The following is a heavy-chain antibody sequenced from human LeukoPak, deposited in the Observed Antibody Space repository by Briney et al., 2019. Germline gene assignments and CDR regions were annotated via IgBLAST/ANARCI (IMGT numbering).Heavy chain of an antibody. CDR2: ISPGGGPT. V-gene: IGHV3-21*01. J-gene: IGHJ4*02. CDR3: ARAVQYDSSGYDY. CDR1: GFPFSIYG. Sequence: GGSLRLSCAGSGFPFSIYGMNWVRQAPGKGLEWVSGISPGGGPTYYADSVKGRFTISRDNAKNSLYLQMNSLRAEDTAVYYCARAVQYDSSGYDYWGQGTLVTVSS. D-gene: IGHD3-22*01.